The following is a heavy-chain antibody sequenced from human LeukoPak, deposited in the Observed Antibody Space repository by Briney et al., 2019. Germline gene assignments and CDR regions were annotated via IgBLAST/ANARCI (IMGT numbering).Heavy chain of an antibody. CDR1: GFTFRTYG. CDR2: IWYDGSNK. J-gene: IGHJ4*02. CDR3: ARGTRYDSSGYYSQDLDY. D-gene: IGHD3-22*01. V-gene: IGHV3-33*01. Sequence: GGSLRRSCAASGFTFRTYGMHWVRQAPGKGLEWAAVIWYDGSNKYYADSVKGRFTISRDNSKNTLYLQMNSLRAEDTAVYYCARGTRYDSSGYYSQDLDYWGQGTLVTVSS.